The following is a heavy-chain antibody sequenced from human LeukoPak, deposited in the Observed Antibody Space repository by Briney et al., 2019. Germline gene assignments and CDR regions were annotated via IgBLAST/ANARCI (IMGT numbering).Heavy chain of an antibody. Sequence: PGGSLRLSCAASGFTFSSYSMNWVRQAPGKGLEWVSSISSSSSYIYYADSVKGRFTISRDNAKNSLYLRMNSLRVEDTAVYHCARGDGYNFWEYWGQGTLVAVSS. V-gene: IGHV3-21*04. J-gene: IGHJ4*02. CDR2: ISSSSSYI. CDR3: ARGDGYNFWEY. CDR1: GFTFSSYS. D-gene: IGHD5-24*01.